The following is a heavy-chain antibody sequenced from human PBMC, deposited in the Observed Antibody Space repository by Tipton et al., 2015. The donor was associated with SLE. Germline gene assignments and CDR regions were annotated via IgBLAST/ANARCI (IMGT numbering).Heavy chain of an antibody. Sequence: TLSLTCVVSGYISSGSYWGWIRQPPGKGLEWIGSMYNTGSTFYNPSLKSRVTISLDMSNNEFSLRLTSVTAADTAVYYCATSFIYTDWGAFHIWGQGTVVTVSS. D-gene: IGHD3-9*01. J-gene: IGHJ3*02. CDR2: MYNTGST. V-gene: IGHV4-38-2*01. CDR1: GYISSGSY. CDR3: ATSFIYTDWGAFHI.